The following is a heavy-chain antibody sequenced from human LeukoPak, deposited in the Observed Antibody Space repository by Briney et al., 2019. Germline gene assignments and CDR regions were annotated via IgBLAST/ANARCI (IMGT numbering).Heavy chain of an antibody. CDR2: VSYSGRT. V-gene: IGHV4-59*08. CDR1: GASISNYY. Sequence: PSETLSLTCTVSGASISNYYWSWIRQPPGKGLECIGYVSYSGRTNHNPSLKSRVTISADTSKNQFSLKLTSVTAADTAVYYCARYGSGSYSDDHFQHWGQGTLVTVSS. D-gene: IGHD3-10*01. CDR3: ARYGSGSYSDDHFQH. J-gene: IGHJ1*01.